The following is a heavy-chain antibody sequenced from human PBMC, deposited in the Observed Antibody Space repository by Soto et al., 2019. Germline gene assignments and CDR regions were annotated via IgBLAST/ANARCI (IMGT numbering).Heavy chain of an antibody. CDR3: ARRGSGSYYDY. J-gene: IGHJ4*02. D-gene: IGHD1-26*01. CDR2: ISGSGGST. Sequence: EVQLLESGGGLVQPGGSLRLSCAASGFTFSSYAMRWVRQAPGKGLEWVSAISGSGGSTYYADSVKSRFTISRDNSKNTLYLQMNSLRAEDKAVYYCARRGSGSYYDYWGQGTLVTVSS. V-gene: IGHV3-23*01. CDR1: GFTFSSYA.